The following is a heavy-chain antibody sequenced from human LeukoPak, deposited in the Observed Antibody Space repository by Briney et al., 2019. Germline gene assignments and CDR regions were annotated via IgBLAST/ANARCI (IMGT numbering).Heavy chain of an antibody. J-gene: IGHJ4*02. CDR1: GGSINNYY. V-gene: IGHV4-59*01. D-gene: IGHD3-16*01. CDR2: IYFSGST. Sequence: PSETLSRTCTVSGGSINNYYWSWVRQPPEKGLEWIGYIYFSGSTNYNPSLKSRVTISVDTSKNQFSLRLSSVTAADTAVYYCARGWGYFDYWGQGTLVTVSS. CDR3: ARGWGYFDY.